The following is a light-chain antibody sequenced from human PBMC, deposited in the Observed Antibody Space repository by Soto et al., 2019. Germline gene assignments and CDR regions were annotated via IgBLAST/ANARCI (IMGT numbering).Light chain of an antibody. CDR2: AAS. Sequence: DIQMTQSPSSLSATVGDRVTITSRASQSISSYLNWYQQKPGKAPKLLIYAASSFQSGVPSRFSGSGSGTDFTLIISSLQPEDFATYYCQQSYSTLWTFGQGTKVDIK. CDR3: QQSYSTLWT. CDR1: QSISSY. J-gene: IGKJ1*01. V-gene: IGKV1-39*01.